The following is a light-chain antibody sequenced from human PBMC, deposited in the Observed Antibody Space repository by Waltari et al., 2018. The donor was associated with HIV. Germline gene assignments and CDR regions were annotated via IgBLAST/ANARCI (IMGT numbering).Light chain of an antibody. V-gene: IGLV2-14*01. CDR2: EVS. CDR3: SSYTTTFTLL. Sequence: QSALTQPASASGSPGQSIAILCSGTSSDFSDYNYVSWYQQHPGKVPKLMLYEVSNRPSGVPDRFSGSESGNTASLTISGLHAEDEADCYCSSYTTTFTLLFGGGTKLTVL. J-gene: IGLJ3*02. CDR1: SSDFSDYNY.